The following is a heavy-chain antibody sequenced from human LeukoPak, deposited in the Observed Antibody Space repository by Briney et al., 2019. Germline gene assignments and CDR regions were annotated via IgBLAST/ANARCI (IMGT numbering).Heavy chain of an antibody. V-gene: IGHV3-23*01. J-gene: IGHJ4*02. CDR1: GFTFSSFA. CDR3: AKRSGVYSDNSGVFDY. Sequence: GGSLRLSCAASGFTFSSFAMNWVRQAPGKGLEWVSGISGSGISRGYADSVKGRFTISRDNSKNTVLLQMDGLRAEDTAIYYYAKRSGVYSDNSGVFDYWGQGSLVTVSS. D-gene: IGHD4-11*01. CDR2: ISGSGISR.